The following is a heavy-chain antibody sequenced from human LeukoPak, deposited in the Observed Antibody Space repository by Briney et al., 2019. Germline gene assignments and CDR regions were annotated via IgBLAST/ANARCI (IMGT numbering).Heavy chain of an antibody. D-gene: IGHD3-3*01. Sequence: GGSPRLSCAASGFTFSSYAMSWVRQAPGKGLEWVSAISGSGGSTYYADSVKGRFTISRDNSKNTLYLQMNSLRAEDTAVYYCAKVSKRITIFGVVIIGGCYFDYWGQGTLVTVSS. CDR2: ISGSGGST. J-gene: IGHJ4*02. CDR3: AKVSKRITIFGVVIIGGCYFDY. V-gene: IGHV3-23*01. CDR1: GFTFSSYA.